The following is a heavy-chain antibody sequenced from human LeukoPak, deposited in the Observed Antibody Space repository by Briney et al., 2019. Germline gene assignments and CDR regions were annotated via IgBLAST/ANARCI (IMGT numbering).Heavy chain of an antibody. J-gene: IGHJ4*02. CDR3: ARGGYCSSTSCSSIDY. D-gene: IGHD2-2*01. Sequence: PSETLSLTCTVSGYSISSGYYWGWIRQPPGKGLEWIGNIYHSGSTYYNPSLKSRVTISVDTSKNQFSLKLSSVTAADTAVYYCARGGYCSSTSCSSIDYWGQGTLVTVSS. V-gene: IGHV4-38-2*02. CDR1: GYSISSGYY. CDR2: IYHSGST.